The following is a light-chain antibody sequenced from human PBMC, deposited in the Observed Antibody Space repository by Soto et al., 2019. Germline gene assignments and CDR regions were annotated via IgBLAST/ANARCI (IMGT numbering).Light chain of an antibody. V-gene: IGKV3-20*01. CDR1: QSVSSNY. J-gene: IGKJ2*01. CDR2: GAS. CDR3: QHYGGSPRYT. Sequence: EIVLTQSPGTLSLSPGERATLSCRASQSVSSNYLAWYQQKPGQAPRLLIYGASSRATGIPDRFSGSGSGTDFTLTISRLEPEDLAVYYCQHYGGSPRYTFGQGTKLEIK.